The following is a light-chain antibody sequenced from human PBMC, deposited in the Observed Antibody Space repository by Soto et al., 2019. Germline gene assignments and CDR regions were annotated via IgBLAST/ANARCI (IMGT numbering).Light chain of an antibody. CDR3: QQYGSSRT. CDR1: QSVSSY. CDR2: DAS. J-gene: IGKJ1*01. V-gene: IGKV3-20*01. Sequence: EIVLTQSPATLSSFPGDRVTLSCRASQSVSSYLAWYQQNPGQAPRLLIYDASNRATGIPARFSGSGSGTDFTLTISRLEPEDFAVYYCQQYGSSRTFGQGTKVDIK.